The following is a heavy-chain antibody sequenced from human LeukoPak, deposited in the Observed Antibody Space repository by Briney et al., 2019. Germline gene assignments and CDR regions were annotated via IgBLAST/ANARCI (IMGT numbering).Heavy chain of an antibody. CDR3: STDPRLLMY. D-gene: IGHD2-8*01. J-gene: IGHJ4*01. Sequence: GGSLRLSCAASGYTFSSYEMNWGRQAPGKGLEWVSYISSSGSTIYYADSVKGRFTISRDNAKNSLYLQMNSLRPDDTALYYCSTDPRLLMYWGHGTLVTASS. CDR2: ISSSGSTI. CDR1: GYTFSSYE. V-gene: IGHV3-48*03.